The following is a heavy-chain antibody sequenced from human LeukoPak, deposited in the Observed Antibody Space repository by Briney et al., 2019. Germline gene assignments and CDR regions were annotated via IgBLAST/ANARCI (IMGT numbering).Heavy chain of an antibody. J-gene: IGHJ4*02. CDR1: GFSFNTYW. Sequence: GGSLRLSCASSGFSFNTYWMTWVRQAPGKGLEWVASIKQDGSEKYYVDSVKGRFTISRDNDKNSMYLQMNSLRAEDTAAYYCARGGYCSSTSCYKWWGYWGQGTLVTVSS. CDR2: IKQDGSEK. CDR3: ARGGYCSSTSCYKWWGY. V-gene: IGHV3-7*01. D-gene: IGHD2-2*02.